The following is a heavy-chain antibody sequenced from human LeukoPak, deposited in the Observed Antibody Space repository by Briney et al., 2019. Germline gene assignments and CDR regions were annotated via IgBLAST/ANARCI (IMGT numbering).Heavy chain of an antibody. Sequence: PSETLSLTCTVSGGSISSSSYYWGWIRRPPGKGLEWIGSIYYSGSTYYNPSLKSRVTISVDTSKNQFSLKLSPVTAADTAVYYCARHLSTSSSWYGYWGQGTLVTVSS. CDR2: IYYSGST. J-gene: IGHJ4*02. CDR1: GGSISSSSYY. V-gene: IGHV4-39*01. D-gene: IGHD6-13*01. CDR3: ARHLSTSSSWYGY.